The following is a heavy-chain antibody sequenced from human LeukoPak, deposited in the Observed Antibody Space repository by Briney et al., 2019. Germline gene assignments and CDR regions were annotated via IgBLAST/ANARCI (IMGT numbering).Heavy chain of an antibody. V-gene: IGHV1-69*01. D-gene: IGHD3-3*01. CDR2: IIPIFGTA. CDR1: GGTFSSYA. J-gene: IGHJ6*03. CDR3: AAGELRFPYMDV. Sequence: SVKVSCKASGGTFSSYAISWVRQAPGQGLEWMGGIIPIFGTANYVRKFQGRVTITADESTSTAYMELSSLRSEDTAVYYCAAGELRFPYMDVWGKGTTVTVSS.